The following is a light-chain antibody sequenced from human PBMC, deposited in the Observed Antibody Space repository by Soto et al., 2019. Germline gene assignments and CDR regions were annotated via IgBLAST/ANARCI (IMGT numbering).Light chain of an antibody. V-gene: IGKV3-11*01. J-gene: IGKJ5*01. CDR3: QQRSNSPSA. CDR1: QSVSSY. Sequence: IVLTQSPATLSLSPWERATLSCRASQSVSSYLAWYQQKPGQAPRLLIYDASNRATGIPARFSGSGSGTDFTLTISSLEPEDFAVYYCQQRSNSPSAFGQGTRLEIK. CDR2: DAS.